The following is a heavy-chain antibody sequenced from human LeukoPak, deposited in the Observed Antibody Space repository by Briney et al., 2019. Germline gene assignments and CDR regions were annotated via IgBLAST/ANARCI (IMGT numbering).Heavy chain of an antibody. CDR2: IRSKANSYAT. CDR1: GFTFSGSA. CDR3: TRRDSSSWYGGKYFDY. D-gene: IGHD6-13*01. J-gene: IGHJ4*02. Sequence: GGSLRLSCAASGFTFSGSAMHWVRQASGKELEWVGRIRSKANSYATAYAASVKGRFTISRDDSKNTAYLQMNSLKTEDTAVYYCTRRDSSSWYGGKYFDYWGQGTLVTVSS. V-gene: IGHV3-73*01.